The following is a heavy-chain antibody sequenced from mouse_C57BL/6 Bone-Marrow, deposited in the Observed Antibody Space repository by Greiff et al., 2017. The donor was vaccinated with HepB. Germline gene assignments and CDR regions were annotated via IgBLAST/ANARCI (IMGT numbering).Heavy chain of an antibody. J-gene: IGHJ4*01. Sequence: ESGPGLVKPSQSLSLTCSVTGYSITSGYYWNWIRQFPGNKLEWMGYISYDGSNNYNPSLKNRISITRDTSKNQFFLKLNSVTTEDTATYYCAREGLANWDGYYAMDYWGQGTSVTVSS. CDR3: AREGLANWDGYYAMDY. V-gene: IGHV3-6*01. CDR1: GYSITSGYY. CDR2: ISYDGSN. D-gene: IGHD4-1*01.